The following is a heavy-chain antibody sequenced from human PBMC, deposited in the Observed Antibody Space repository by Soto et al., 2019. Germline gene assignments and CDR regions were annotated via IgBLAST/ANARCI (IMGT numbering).Heavy chain of an antibody. V-gene: IGHV1-18*01. Sequence: GASVKVSCKASGYTFTSYGISWVRQAPGQGLEWMGWISAYNGNTNYAQKLQGRVTMTTDTSTSTAYMELRSLRSDDTAVYYCGRDYYDSSGYSNWFDPWGQGTLVTVSS. CDR3: GRDYYDSSGYSNWFDP. J-gene: IGHJ5*02. CDR2: ISAYNGNT. CDR1: GYTFTSYG. D-gene: IGHD3-22*01.